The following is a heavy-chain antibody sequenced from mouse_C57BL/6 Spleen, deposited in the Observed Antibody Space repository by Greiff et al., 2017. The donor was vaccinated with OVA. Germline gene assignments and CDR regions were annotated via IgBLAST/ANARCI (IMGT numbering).Heavy chain of an antibody. J-gene: IGHJ2*01. D-gene: IGHD1-1*01. CDR2: ISDGGSYT. Sequence: EVMLVESGGGLVKPGGSLKLSCAASGFTFSSYAMSWVRQTPEKRLEWVATISDGGSYTYYPDNVKGRFTISRDNAKNNLYLQMSHLKSEDTAMYYCARDRELLRDYFDYWGQGTTLTVSS. CDR3: ARDRELLRDYFDY. CDR1: GFTFSSYA. V-gene: IGHV5-4*01.